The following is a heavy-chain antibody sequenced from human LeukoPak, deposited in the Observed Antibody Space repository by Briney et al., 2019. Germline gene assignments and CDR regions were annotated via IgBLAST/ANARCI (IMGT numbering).Heavy chain of an antibody. CDR2: LNPNSGNT. D-gene: IGHD6-19*01. CDR1: GYTFTSYD. Sequence: GASVKVSCKASGYTFTSYDINWVRQATGQGLEWMGWLNPNSGNTGYAQKFQGRVTITRNTSINTAYMELRSLRSDDTAVYYCARLWIAVASKLISFDYWGQGTLVTVSS. CDR3: ARLWIAVASKLISFDY. J-gene: IGHJ4*02. V-gene: IGHV1-8*03.